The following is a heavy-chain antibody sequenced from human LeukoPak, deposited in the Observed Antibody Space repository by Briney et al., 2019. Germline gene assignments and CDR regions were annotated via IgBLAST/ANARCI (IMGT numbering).Heavy chain of an antibody. CDR2: ISGSGGDT. CDR1: GFTFSNFP. J-gene: IGHJ4*02. D-gene: IGHD5-24*01. CDR3: AKVFRDGYNYPFDY. V-gene: IGHV3-23*01. Sequence: GGSLRLSCAASGFTFSNFPMTWVRRAPGRGLESFSSISGSGGDTYYADSVKGRFTISRDNSKNTLYLQMNSLRAEDTAVYYCAKVFRDGYNYPFDYWGQGTLVTVSS.